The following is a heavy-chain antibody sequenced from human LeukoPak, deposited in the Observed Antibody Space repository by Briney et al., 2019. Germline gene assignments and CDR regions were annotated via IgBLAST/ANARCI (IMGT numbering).Heavy chain of an antibody. D-gene: IGHD2-2*01. V-gene: IGHV5-51*01. CDR2: IYPGDSDT. Sequence: GESLKISCKGSGYSLTSYWIGWVRHMPGKGLEWMGIIYPGDSDTRYSPSFQGQVSMSADKSISTAYLQWSSLKASDTAMYYCARISIGYCSSTSCPYFDYWGQGTLVTVSS. J-gene: IGHJ4*02. CDR1: GYSLTSYW. CDR3: ARISIGYCSSTSCPYFDY.